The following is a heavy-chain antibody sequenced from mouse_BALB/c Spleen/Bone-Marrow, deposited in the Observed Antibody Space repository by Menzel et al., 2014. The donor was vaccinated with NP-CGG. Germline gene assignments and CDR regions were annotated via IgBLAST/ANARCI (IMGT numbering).Heavy chain of an antibody. CDR3: AKGEPYLAWFAY. Sequence: VKLMESGPGLVAPSQSLSITCTVSGFSLTSYGVSWVRQPPGKGLEWLGAIWVDGSTSYHSTLISRLSISKDNSKSQVFLKLNSLQTDDTAAYYCAKGEPYLAWFAYWGQGTLVTVSA. CDR2: IWVDGST. J-gene: IGHJ3*01. D-gene: IGHD5-1*01. CDR1: GFSLTSYG. V-gene: IGHV2-3*01.